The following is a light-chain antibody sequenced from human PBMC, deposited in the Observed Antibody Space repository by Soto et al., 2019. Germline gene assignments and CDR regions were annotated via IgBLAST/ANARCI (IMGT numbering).Light chain of an antibody. V-gene: IGKV1-39*01. CDR1: QSISSS. Sequence: DIQMTQSPSSLSASVGDRVTISCRASQSISSSLNWYQQKPGKAPKLLISAPSSLRSGVPSRFSGSGSGTDFTLTISSLQPEDFATYYCQQTYSTPLTFGGGTKV. CDR2: APS. CDR3: QQTYSTPLT. J-gene: IGKJ4*01.